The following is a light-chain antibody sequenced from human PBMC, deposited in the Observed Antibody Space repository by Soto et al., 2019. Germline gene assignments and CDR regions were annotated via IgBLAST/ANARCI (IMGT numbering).Light chain of an antibody. J-gene: IGKJ3*01. CDR2: AAS. CDR3: QQANRFLT. CDR1: QSISSY. Sequence: DIQMTQSPSSLSASVGDRVTITCRASQSISSYLNWYQQKPGKAPKLLIYAASSLQSGVPLRFSGSGSGTDFTLTISSLQPEDFATYYCQQANRFLTFGPGTIVDI. V-gene: IGKV1-39*01.